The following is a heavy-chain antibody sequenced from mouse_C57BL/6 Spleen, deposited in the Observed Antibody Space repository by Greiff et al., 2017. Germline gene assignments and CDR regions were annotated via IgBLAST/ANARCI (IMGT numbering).Heavy chain of an antibody. CDR1: GYAFSSSW. CDR3: ARSGYDYDDAMDY. CDR2: LYPGDGDT. J-gene: IGHJ4*01. V-gene: IGHV1-82*01. D-gene: IGHD2-4*01. Sequence: VQLQQSGPELVKPGASVKISCKASGYAFSSSWMNWVKQRPGKGLEWIGRLYPGDGDTNYNGKFKGKATLTADKSSSTAYMQLSSLTSEDSAVYFCARSGYDYDDAMDYWGQGTSVTVSS.